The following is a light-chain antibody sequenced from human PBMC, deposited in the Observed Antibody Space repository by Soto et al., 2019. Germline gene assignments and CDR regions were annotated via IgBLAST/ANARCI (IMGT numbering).Light chain of an antibody. Sequence: QSALTQPPSASGSPGQSVTISCTGTSSDVGGYNYVSWYQQHPGKAPKLLIYEVSQRPSGVPDRFSGSKSGSTASLTVSGLQADDEADYYCISYAGSNNFVFGTGTKLTVL. CDR3: ISYAGSNNFV. CDR2: EVS. V-gene: IGLV2-8*01. J-gene: IGLJ1*01. CDR1: SSDVGGYNY.